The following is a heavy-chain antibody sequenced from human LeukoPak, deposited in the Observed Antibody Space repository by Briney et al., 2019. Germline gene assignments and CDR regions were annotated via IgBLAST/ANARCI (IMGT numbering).Heavy chain of an antibody. CDR2: IYPGDSDT. J-gene: IGHJ5*02. V-gene: IGHV5-51*01. D-gene: IGHD6-19*01. CDR1: GYSFTSYW. Sequence: GESLKISCKGSGYSFTSYWIGWVRQMPGKGLEWMGVIYPGDSDTRYSPSFQGQVAISADKSISTTYLQWSSLKASDTAMYYCARHGSQWLENWFDPWGQGTLVTVSS. CDR3: ARHGSQWLENWFDP.